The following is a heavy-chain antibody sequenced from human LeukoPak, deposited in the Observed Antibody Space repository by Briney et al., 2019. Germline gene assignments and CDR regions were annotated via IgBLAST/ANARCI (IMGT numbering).Heavy chain of an antibody. CDR3: AKGPRSSGGSHFDY. Sequence: QPGGSLRLSCAASGFTVSPNYMSWVRQAPGKGLEWVSTISGSGGSTYYADSVKGRFTISRDNSKNTLYLQMNSLRAEDTAVYYCAKGPRSSGGSHFDYWGQGTLVTVSS. CDR1: GFTVSPNY. V-gene: IGHV3-23*01. J-gene: IGHJ4*02. CDR2: ISGSGGST. D-gene: IGHD2-15*01.